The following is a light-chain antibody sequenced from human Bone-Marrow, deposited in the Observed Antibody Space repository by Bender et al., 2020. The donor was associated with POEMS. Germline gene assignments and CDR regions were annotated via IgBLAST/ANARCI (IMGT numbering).Light chain of an antibody. CDR3: SSFKGSDTVV. CDR2: EVN. J-gene: IGLJ2*01. CDR1: SSDVGGYNY. Sequence: QSALTQPPSASGSPGQSVTISCTGTSSDVGGYNYVSWYQQHPDKAPKLMIFEVNKRPSGVPDRFSGSKSGNTASLTVSGLQAEDEADYYCSSFKGSDTVVFGGGTKLTVL. V-gene: IGLV2-8*01.